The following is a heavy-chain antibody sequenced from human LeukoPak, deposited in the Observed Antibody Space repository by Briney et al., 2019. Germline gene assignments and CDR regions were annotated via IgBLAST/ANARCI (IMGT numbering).Heavy chain of an antibody. CDR1: GGSISSYY. CDR3: ARAQWELPDY. J-gene: IGHJ4*02. D-gene: IGHD1-26*01. Sequence: SETLSLTCTVSGGSISSYYWSWIRQPPGKGLEWIGYIYYSGSTNYNPSLKSRVTISVDTSKNQFSLKLSSVTAADTAVYYCARAQWELPDYWGQGTLVTVSS. V-gene: IGHV4-59*01. CDR2: IYYSGST.